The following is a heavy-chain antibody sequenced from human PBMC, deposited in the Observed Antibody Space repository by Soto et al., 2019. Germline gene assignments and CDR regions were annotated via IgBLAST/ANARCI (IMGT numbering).Heavy chain of an antibody. D-gene: IGHD5-12*01. V-gene: IGHV3-30*18. CDR1: GCTFSSFG. CDR3: AKDPLLQTVDIVAAIQTEVGNYGMDV. Sequence: GGALRLSCAAYGCTFSSFGMHWVRQAPGKGMEWVAVPSYDGSNKYYADSVKGRLTISRDNSKNTLYLQMNSLRPEDTAVYYCAKDPLLQTVDIVAAIQTEVGNYGMDVWGQGTTVTVSS. J-gene: IGHJ6*02. CDR2: PSYDGSNK.